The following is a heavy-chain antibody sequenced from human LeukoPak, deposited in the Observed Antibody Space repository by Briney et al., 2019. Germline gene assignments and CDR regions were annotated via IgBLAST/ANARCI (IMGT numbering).Heavy chain of an antibody. Sequence: SETLSLTCTVSGGSISSHYWSWIRQPPGKGLEWIGYIYYSGSTNYNPSLKSRVTISVDTSKNQFSLKLSSVTAADTAVYYCAREDEYCSGGSCRYFDYWGQGTLVTVSS. V-gene: IGHV4-59*11. CDR3: AREDEYCSGGSCRYFDY. J-gene: IGHJ4*02. CDR2: IYYSGST. D-gene: IGHD2-15*01. CDR1: GGSISSHY.